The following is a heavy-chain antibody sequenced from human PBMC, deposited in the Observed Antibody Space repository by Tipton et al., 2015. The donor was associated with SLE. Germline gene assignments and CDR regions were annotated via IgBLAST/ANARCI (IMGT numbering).Heavy chain of an antibody. V-gene: IGHV3-64*04. CDR1: GFTFSSYA. CDR3: ATDSFDY. CDR2: INSNGGST. J-gene: IGHJ4*02. Sequence: SLRLSCSASGFTFSSYAVHWVRQAPGKGLEYVSAINSNGGSTYYADSVKGRFTISRDNSKNTLYLQMNSLRAEDTAVYYCATDSFDYWGQGTLVTVSS.